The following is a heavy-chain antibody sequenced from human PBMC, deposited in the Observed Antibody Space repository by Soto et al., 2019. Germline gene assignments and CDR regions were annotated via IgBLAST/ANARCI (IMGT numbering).Heavy chain of an antibody. D-gene: IGHD5-12*01. V-gene: IGHV5-51*01. CDR3: ARLDRGRRDGYKGLLDY. J-gene: IGHJ4*02. CDR1: GFTFTTSG. CDR2: IYPGDSDT. Sequence: PGESLKISCKGSGFTFTTSGMGWVRQMPGKGLEWMGIIYPGDSDTRYSPSFQGQVTISADKSISTAYLQWSSLKASDTAMYYCARLDRGRRDGYKGLLDYWGQGTLVTVSS.